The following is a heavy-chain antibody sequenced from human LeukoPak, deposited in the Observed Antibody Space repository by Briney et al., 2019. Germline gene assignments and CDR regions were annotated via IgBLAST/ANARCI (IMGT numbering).Heavy chain of an antibody. CDR2: IYYSGST. J-gene: IGHJ6*03. V-gene: IGHV4-39*07. CDR1: GGSISSSSYD. D-gene: IGHD1-26*01. Sequence: SETLSLTCTVSGGSISSSSYDWGCIRQPPGKGLEWIGSIYYSGSTNYNPSLKSRVTISVDTSKNQFSLKLSSVTAADTAVYYCARGWDSSQYYYYYMDVWGKGTTVTVSS. CDR3: ARGWDSSQYYYYYMDV.